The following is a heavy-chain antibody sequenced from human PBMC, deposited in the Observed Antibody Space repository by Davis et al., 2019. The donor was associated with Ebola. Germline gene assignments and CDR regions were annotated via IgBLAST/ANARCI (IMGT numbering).Heavy chain of an antibody. CDR1: GGSFSGYY. J-gene: IGHJ6*02. D-gene: IGHD5-18*01. Sequence: MPGGSLRLSCAVYGGSFSGYYWSWIRQPPGKGLEWIGEINHSGSTNYNPSLKSRVTISVDTSKNQFSLKLSSVTAADTAVYYCARVGYSSGYHYGMDVWGQGTTVTVSS. CDR2: INHSGST. V-gene: IGHV4-34*01. CDR3: ARVGYSSGYHYGMDV.